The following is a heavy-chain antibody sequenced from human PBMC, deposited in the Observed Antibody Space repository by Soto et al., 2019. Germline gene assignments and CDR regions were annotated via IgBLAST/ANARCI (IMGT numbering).Heavy chain of an antibody. CDR3: ARDRRRRCTSTICYYDY. CDR2: IIPIFGTA. Sequence: QVQLVQSGAEVKKPGSSVKVSCKASGDTFSSYAITWVRQAPGQGLEWMGGIIPIFGTANYAQNFQGRVTITADKSTSTAYMELSSLRSEDTAVYYCARDRRRRCTSTICYYDYWGQGTLVTVSS. J-gene: IGHJ4*02. V-gene: IGHV1-69*06. CDR1: GDTFSSYA. D-gene: IGHD2-2*01.